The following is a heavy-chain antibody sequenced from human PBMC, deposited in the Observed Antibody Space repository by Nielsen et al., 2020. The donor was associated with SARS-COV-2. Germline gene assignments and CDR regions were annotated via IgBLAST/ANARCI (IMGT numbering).Heavy chain of an antibody. J-gene: IGHJ4*02. V-gene: IGHV3-11*03. CDR3: AKWSPGSSSWLGD. Sequence: GGSLRLSCAASGFPFRAFYMSWIRQAPGKGLEWVGYISSSTGYTNYADSVEGRFTISRDNAKNSLYLQMNTLRAEDTAVYYCAKWSPGSSSWLGDWGQGTLVTVSS. D-gene: IGHD6-13*01. CDR2: ISSSTGYT. CDR1: GFPFRAFY.